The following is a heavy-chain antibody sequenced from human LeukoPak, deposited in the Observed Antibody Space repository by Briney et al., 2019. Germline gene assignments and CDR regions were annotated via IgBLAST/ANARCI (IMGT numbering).Heavy chain of an antibody. J-gene: IGHJ6*04. CDR3: ARRSISRQLVRYGMDV. CDR1: GYSFTSYW. Sequence: GESLKISCKGSGYSFTSYWISWVRQMPGKGLEWMGRIDPSNSYTNYSPSFQGHVTISADKSISTAYLQWSSLKASDTAMYYCARRSISRQLVRYGMDVWGKGTTVTVSS. CDR2: IDPSNSYT. D-gene: IGHD6-13*01. V-gene: IGHV5-10-1*01.